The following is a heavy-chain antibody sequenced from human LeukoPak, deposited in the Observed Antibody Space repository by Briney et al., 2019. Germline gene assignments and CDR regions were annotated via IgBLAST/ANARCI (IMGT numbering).Heavy chain of an antibody. D-gene: IGHD6-13*01. CDR1: GFTFSSYA. CDR2: ISYDGSNK. J-gene: IGHJ4*02. V-gene: IGHV3-30-3*01. CDR3: ASARPQAGTLYY. Sequence: GGSLRLSCAASGFTFSSYAMHWVRQAPGKGLEWVAVISYDGSNKYYADSVKGRFTISRDNSKKTLYLQMNSLRAEDTAVYYCASARPQAGTLYYWGQGTLVTVSS.